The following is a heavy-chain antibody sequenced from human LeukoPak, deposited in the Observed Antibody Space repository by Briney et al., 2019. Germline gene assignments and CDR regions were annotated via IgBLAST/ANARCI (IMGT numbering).Heavy chain of an antibody. D-gene: IGHD6-13*01. V-gene: IGHV3-23*01. J-gene: IGHJ4*02. CDR2: ISGSGGST. Sequence: GGSLRLSCAASGFTFSSYGMSWVRQAPGKGLEWVSAISGSGGSTYYADSVKGRFTISRDNSKNTLYLQMNSLRAEDTAVYYCARAPGIAAAADYWGQGTLVTVSS. CDR1: GFTFSSYG. CDR3: ARAPGIAAAADY.